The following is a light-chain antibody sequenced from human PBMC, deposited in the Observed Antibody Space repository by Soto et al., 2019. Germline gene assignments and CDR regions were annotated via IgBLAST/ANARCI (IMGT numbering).Light chain of an antibody. Sequence: QSVLTQSPSVSGAPGQSVSISCTGTSSNIGAGFDVHWYQQVPATAPKLLIYGNNNRPSGVPDRFSGSKSGTSASPAITGLQAEHEADYYCQSYATNLSGAPVFGTGTKLTVL. CDR1: SSNIGAGFD. CDR2: GNN. J-gene: IGLJ1*01. CDR3: QSYATNLSGAPV. V-gene: IGLV1-40*01.